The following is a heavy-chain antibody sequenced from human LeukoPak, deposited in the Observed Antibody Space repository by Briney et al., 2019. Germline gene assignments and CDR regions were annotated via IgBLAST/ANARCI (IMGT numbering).Heavy chain of an antibody. V-gene: IGHV3-21*01. CDR3: ARDRQIVATTNYFDY. CDR1: GFTFSSYS. D-gene: IGHD5-12*01. J-gene: IGHJ4*02. Sequence: GGSLRLSCAASGFTFSSYSMNWVRQAPGKGLEWVSSISSSSSYIYYADSVKGRFTISGDNAKNSLYLQMNSLRAEDTAVYYCARDRQIVATTNYFDYWGQGTLVTVSS. CDR2: ISSSSSYI.